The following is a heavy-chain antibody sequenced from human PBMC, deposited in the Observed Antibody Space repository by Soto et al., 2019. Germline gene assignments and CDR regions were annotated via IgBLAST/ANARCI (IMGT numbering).Heavy chain of an antibody. CDR1: GFTFSSYS. CDR3: ARADYGETEYFQH. CDR2: ISSSSSTI. V-gene: IGHV3-48*01. J-gene: IGHJ1*01. Sequence: GGSLRLSCAASGFTFSSYSMNWVRQAPGKGLEWVSYISSSSSTIYYADSVKGRFTISRDNAKNSLYLQMNSLRAEDTAVYYCARADYGETEYFQHWGQGTLVTVSS. D-gene: IGHD4-17*01.